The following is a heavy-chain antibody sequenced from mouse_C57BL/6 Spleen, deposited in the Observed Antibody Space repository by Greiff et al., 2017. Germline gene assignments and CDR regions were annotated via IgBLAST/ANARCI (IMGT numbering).Heavy chain of an antibody. CDR1: GYTFTSYW. Sequence: QVQLQQPGAELVRPGSSVKLSCKASGYTFTSYWMDWVKQRPGQGLEWIGNIYPSDSETHYNQKFKDKATLTVDKSSSTAYMQLSSLTSEDSAVYYCAIHDYGSFDVWGTGTTVTVSS. CDR2: IYPSDSET. CDR3: AIHDYGSFDV. J-gene: IGHJ1*03. V-gene: IGHV1-61*01.